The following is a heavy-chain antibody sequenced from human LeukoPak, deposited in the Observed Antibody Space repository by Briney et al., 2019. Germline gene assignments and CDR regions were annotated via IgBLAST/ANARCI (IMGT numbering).Heavy chain of an antibody. CDR3: ARNDGDGPSWFDP. J-gene: IGHJ5*02. CDR1: GFTFSRSW. Sequence: GGSLRLSCVASGFTFSRSWMSWVRQSPGKGLEWVAKIRQDGSEKDYVDSVKGRFTISRDNAKNTLYLQMNSLRAEDTAVYYCARNDGDGPSWFDPWGQGTLVTVSS. D-gene: IGHD1-1*01. CDR2: IRQDGSEK. V-gene: IGHV3-7*01.